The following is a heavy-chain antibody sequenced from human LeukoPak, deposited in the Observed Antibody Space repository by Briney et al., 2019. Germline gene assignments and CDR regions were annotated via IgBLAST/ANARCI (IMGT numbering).Heavy chain of an antibody. CDR2: IPGSGGST. Sequence: GGSLRLSCATAQFKFNNYGMTWVRQAPGKGLEWVSSIPGSGGSTQYADSVQGRFTISRDNSKNTLYLQMNSLRAGDTAVYYCAKSPTRWGAEGSFDIWGQGTMVTVSS. CDR3: AKSPTRWGAEGSFDI. V-gene: IGHV3-23*01. D-gene: IGHD3-16*01. J-gene: IGHJ3*02. CDR1: QFKFNNYG.